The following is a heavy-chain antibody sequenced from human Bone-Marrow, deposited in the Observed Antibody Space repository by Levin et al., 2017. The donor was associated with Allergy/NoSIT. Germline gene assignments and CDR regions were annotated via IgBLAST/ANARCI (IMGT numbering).Heavy chain of an antibody. CDR2: ISYDGSNK. V-gene: IGHV3-30*18. CDR1: GFTFSSYG. CDR3: AKDLGITIFGVVIQFDAFDI. D-gene: IGHD3-3*01. J-gene: IGHJ3*02. Sequence: GGSLRLSCAASGFTFSSYGMHWVRQAPGKGLEWVAVISYDGSNKYYADSVKGRFTISRDNSKNTLYLQMNSLRAEDTAVYYCAKDLGITIFGVVIQFDAFDIWGQGTMVTVSS.